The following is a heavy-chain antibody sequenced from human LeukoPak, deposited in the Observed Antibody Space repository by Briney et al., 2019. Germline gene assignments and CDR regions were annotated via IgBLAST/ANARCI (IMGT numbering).Heavy chain of an antibody. CDR2: IYSGGST. D-gene: IGHD3-10*01. Sequence: GGSLRLSCAASGFTVSSNYMSWVRQAPGKGLEWVSVIYSGGSTYHADFVKGRFTISRDNSKNTLHLQMNSLRAEDTAVYYCARGRYYDSGSYRYFDYWGQGTLVTVSS. CDR1: GFTVSSNY. J-gene: IGHJ4*02. V-gene: IGHV3-53*01. CDR3: ARGRYYDSGSYRYFDY.